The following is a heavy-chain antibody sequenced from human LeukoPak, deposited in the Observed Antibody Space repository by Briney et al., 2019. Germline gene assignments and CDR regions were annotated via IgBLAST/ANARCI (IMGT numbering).Heavy chain of an antibody. CDR1: GDSITTNNYY. Sequence: TSETLSLTCTVSGDSITTNNYYWSWIRQPAGKGLEWIGRIYASGNTNYNPSLKSRVTISVDTSKNQFSLRLSSVTAADTAVYYCARDFDSPMAFDIWGQGIMVTVSP. J-gene: IGHJ3*02. D-gene: IGHD3-9*01. CDR2: IYASGNT. CDR3: ARDFDSPMAFDI. V-gene: IGHV4-61*02.